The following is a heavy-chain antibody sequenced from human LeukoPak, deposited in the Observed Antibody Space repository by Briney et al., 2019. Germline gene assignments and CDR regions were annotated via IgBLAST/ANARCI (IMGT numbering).Heavy chain of an antibody. CDR3: ARGTGGYSGYETFDY. J-gene: IGHJ4*02. D-gene: IGHD5-12*01. Sequence: RSSETLSLTCAVYGASFSGYYWSWIRQPPGKGLEWVGETNHSVSTKYNPSLKSRGTISVDTSKHQYSLKLSSVAAADTAVYYCARGTGGYSGYETFDYWGQGTLVTVSS. CDR1: GASFSGYY. CDR2: TNHSVST. V-gene: IGHV4-34*01.